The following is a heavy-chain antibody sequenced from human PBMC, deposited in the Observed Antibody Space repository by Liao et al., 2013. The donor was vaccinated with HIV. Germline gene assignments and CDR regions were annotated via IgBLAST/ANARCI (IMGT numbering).Heavy chain of an antibody. Sequence: QVQLQQWGAGLLKPSETLSLTCAVYGGSFSGYYWSWIRQSPGKGLEWIGYIYFSGTTTYNPSLKTRVTISVDSSKNQLSLKLSSVTAADTALYYCARHRGQLTLYNSFDVWGQGAMVTVSS. CDR3: ARHRGQLTLYNSFDV. CDR1: GGSFSGYY. J-gene: IGHJ3*01. D-gene: IGHD1-20*01. V-gene: IGHV4-34*11. CDR2: IYFSGTT.